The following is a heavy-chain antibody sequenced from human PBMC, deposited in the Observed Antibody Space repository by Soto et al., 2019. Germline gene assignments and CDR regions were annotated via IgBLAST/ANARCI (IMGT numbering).Heavy chain of an antibody. CDR1: GFTFDDYT. CDR3: AKGQGYSSGWRAEYFQH. CDR2: ISWDGGST. D-gene: IGHD6-19*01. J-gene: IGHJ1*01. Sequence: GGSLRLSCAASGFTFDDYTMHWVRQAPGKGLEWVSLISWDGGSTYYADSVKGRFTISRDNSKNSLYLQMNSLRTEDTALYYCAKGQGYSSGWRAEYFQHWGQGTLVTVYS. V-gene: IGHV3-43*01.